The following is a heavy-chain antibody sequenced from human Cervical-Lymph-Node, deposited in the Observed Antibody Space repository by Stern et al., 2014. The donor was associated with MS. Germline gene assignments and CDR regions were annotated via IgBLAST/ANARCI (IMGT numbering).Heavy chain of an antibody. J-gene: IGHJ4*02. CDR2: ISWDGGST. V-gene: IGHV3-9*01. Sequence: EVQLVESGGGLVQPGRSLRLSCAASGFTVNDYSMHWVRQAPGKGLEWVSGISWDGGSTEYAAFVKGRFAISRDNAKNSLFLHMNSLRPEDTAFYYCAKTTVTTRPFEFWGQGTLVTVSS. D-gene: IGHD4-17*01. CDR3: AKTTVTTRPFEF. CDR1: GFTVNDYS.